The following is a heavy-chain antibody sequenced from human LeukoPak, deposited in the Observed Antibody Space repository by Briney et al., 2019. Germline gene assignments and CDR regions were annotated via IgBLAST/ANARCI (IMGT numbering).Heavy chain of an antibody. CDR1: GFTFSSYS. J-gene: IGHJ5*02. CDR3: ARSMVRGVTPPNWFDP. V-gene: IGHV3-21*01. Sequence: GGSLRLSCAASGFTFSSYSMNWVRQAPGKGLEWVSSISSSSSYIYYADSVKGRFTISRDNAKNSLYLQMNSLRAEDTAVYYCARSMVRGVTPPNWFDPWGQGTLVTVSS. CDR2: ISSSSSYI. D-gene: IGHD3-10*01.